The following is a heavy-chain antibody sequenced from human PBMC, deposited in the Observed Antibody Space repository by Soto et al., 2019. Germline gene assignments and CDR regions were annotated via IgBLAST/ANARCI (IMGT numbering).Heavy chain of an antibody. D-gene: IGHD3-22*01. CDR3: ARGRGGYIRAYYYYGMDV. Sequence: PSETLSLTCAVSGGSISSGGYSWSWIRQPPGKGLEWIGYIYHSGSTYYNPSLKSRVTISVDRSKNQFSLKLSSVTAADTAVYYCARGRGGYIRAYYYYGMDVWGQGTTVT. CDR1: GGSISSGGYS. V-gene: IGHV4-30-2*01. J-gene: IGHJ6*02. CDR2: IYHSGST.